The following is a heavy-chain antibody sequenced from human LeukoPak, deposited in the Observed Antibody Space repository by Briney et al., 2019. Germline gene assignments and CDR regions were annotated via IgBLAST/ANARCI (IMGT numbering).Heavy chain of an antibody. Sequence: ASVKVSCKASGYTFTGYYVHWVRQAPGQGLEWMGRINPNSGGTNYAQKFQGRVTITTDESTSTAYMELSSLRSEDTAVYYCARTHDYGDYPAFDYWGQGTLVTVSS. CDR2: INPNSGGT. D-gene: IGHD4-17*01. CDR3: ARTHDYGDYPAFDY. V-gene: IGHV1-2*06. CDR1: GYTFTGYY. J-gene: IGHJ4*02.